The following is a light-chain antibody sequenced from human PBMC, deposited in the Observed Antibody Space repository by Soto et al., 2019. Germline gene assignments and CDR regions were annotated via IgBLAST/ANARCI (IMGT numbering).Light chain of an antibody. CDR2: GVS. CDR1: SSDIGGYNY. J-gene: IGLJ3*02. Sequence: QSALTQPASESGCPGQSITISCTGTSSDIGGYNYVSWYQQHPGKAPKLMIYGVSDRPSGVSNRFSGSKSGNTASLTISGLQAEDEADYYCSSNTSTSSPYVLFGGGTKLTVL. CDR3: SSNTSTSSPYVL. V-gene: IGLV2-14*01.